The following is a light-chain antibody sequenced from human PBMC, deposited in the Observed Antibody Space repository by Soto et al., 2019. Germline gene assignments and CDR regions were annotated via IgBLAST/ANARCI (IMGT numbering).Light chain of an antibody. CDR1: SSDVGSYNL. CDR3: CSYAGSNTWV. Sequence: QSVLTQPASVSGSPGQSITISCTGTSSDVGSYNLVSWYQQHPGRAPKLVIYEVFKRPSGISNRFSGSKSGYTASLTISGLQAEDEADYYCCSYAGSNTWVFAGGTKLTVL. CDR2: EVF. V-gene: IGLV2-23*02. J-gene: IGLJ3*02.